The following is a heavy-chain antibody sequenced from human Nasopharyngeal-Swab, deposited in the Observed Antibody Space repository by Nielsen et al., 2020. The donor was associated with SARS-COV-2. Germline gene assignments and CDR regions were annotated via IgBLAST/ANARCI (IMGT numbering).Heavy chain of an antibody. J-gene: IGHJ6*02. Sequence: GESLKISWAASGFTFSDYYMSWIRQAPGKGLEWVSYISSSGSTIYYADSVKGRFTISRDNAKNSLYLQMNSLRAEDTAVYYCAKERGSGSYYYYYYGMDVWGQGTTVTVSS. D-gene: IGHD3-10*01. CDR2: ISSSGSTI. CDR3: AKERGSGSYYYYYYGMDV. CDR1: GFTFSDYY. V-gene: IGHV3-11*04.